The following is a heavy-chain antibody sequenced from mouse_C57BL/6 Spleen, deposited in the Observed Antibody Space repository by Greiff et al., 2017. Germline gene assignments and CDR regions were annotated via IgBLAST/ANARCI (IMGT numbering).Heavy chain of an antibody. Sequence: QVQLQQPGAELVKPGASVKMSCTASGYTFTSYWITWVKQRPGQGLEWIGDIYPGSGSTNYNEKFKSKATLTVDTSSSTAYMQLSSLTSEDSAVDDCAREDDGYYYAMDYWGQGTSVTVSS. CDR1: GYTFTSYW. J-gene: IGHJ4*01. CDR2: IYPGSGST. V-gene: IGHV1-55*01. CDR3: AREDDGYYYAMDY. D-gene: IGHD2-3*01.